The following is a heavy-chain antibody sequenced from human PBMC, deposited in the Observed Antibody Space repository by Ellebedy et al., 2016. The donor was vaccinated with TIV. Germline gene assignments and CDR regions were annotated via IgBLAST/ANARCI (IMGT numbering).Heavy chain of an antibody. CDR2: IYWDDDK. Sequence: SGPTLVKPTQTLTLTCTFSGFSLSTSGVGVGWIRQPPGKALEWLALIYWDDDKRYSPSLKSRLTITKDTSKNQVVLTMTNMDPVDTATYYCAHNSGYCSGGSCYGFWFDPWGQGTLVTVSS. V-gene: IGHV2-5*02. D-gene: IGHD2-15*01. CDR3: AHNSGYCSGGSCYGFWFDP. J-gene: IGHJ5*02. CDR1: GFSLSTSGVG.